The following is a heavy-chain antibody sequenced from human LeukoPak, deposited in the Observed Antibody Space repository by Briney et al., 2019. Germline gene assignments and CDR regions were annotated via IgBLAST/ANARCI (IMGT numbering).Heavy chain of an antibody. CDR1: GFTFSSSW. V-gene: IGHV3-7*01. J-gene: IGHJ4*02. CDR3: TRGDGRGRSDGAV. D-gene: IGHD5-18*01. Sequence: PGGSLRLSCAASGFTFSSSWMHWVRQAPENGLEWVAIMNVHGSDKYHLDSVKGRFTISRDNAKNTLYLQMTGLRVEDTALYYCTRGDGRGRSDGAVWGPGTLVTVSS. CDR2: MNVHGSDK.